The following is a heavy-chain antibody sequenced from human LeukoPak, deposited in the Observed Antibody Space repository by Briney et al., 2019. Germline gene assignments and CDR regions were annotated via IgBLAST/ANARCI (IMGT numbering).Heavy chain of an antibody. CDR1: GFTFNSYA. D-gene: IGHD1-26*01. V-gene: IGHV3-23*01. J-gene: IGHJ4*02. Sequence: GASLRLSCAASGFTFNSYAMSWVRQAPGKGLEWVSAISGSGGSTYYADSVKGRFTISRDNSKNTLYLQMNSLRAEDTAVYYWAKQRYSGSYYDYWGQGTLVTVSS. CDR2: ISGSGGST. CDR3: AKQRYSGSYYDY.